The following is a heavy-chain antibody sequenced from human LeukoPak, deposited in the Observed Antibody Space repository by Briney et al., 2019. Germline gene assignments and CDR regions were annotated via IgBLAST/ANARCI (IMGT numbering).Heavy chain of an antibody. Sequence: GGSLRLSCAASGFTFSTYDMNWVRQAPGKGLEWVSGISATAGSTFYADSVKGRFTISRDNSKNTLYLQPNSLRAADTAIYYCARVVSMDIGLFDYWGQGTLVTVSS. CDR1: GFTFSTYD. CDR2: ISATAGST. J-gene: IGHJ4*02. CDR3: ARVVSMDIGLFDY. D-gene: IGHD2-2*03. V-gene: IGHV3-23*01.